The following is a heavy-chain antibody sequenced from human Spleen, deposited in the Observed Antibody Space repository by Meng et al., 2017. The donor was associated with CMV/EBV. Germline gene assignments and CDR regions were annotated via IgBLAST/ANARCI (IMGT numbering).Heavy chain of an antibody. CDR3: ARGQYHLLKYFYYGMDV. CDR1: GGTFSSYA. Sequence: SVKVSCKASGGTFSSYAINWVRQAPGQGLEWMGGVIPIFGAAHYAQRFQGRVTITTDESTSTGYMELSSLRSGDTAVYYCARGQYHLLKYFYYGMDVWGQGTTVTVSS. D-gene: IGHD2-2*01. CDR2: VIPIFGAA. V-gene: IGHV1-69*05. J-gene: IGHJ6*02.